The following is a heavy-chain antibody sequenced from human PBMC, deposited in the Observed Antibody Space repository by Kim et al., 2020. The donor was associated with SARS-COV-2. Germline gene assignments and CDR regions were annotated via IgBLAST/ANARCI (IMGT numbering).Heavy chain of an antibody. CDR3: ARFGDGAGDAFDI. Sequence: ASVKVSCKASGYTFTGYYMHWVRQAPGQGLEWMGWINPNSGGTNYAQKFQGWVTMTRDTSISTAYMELSRLRSDDTAVYYCARFGDGAGDAFDIWGQGTMVTVSS. CDR1: GYTFTGYY. CDR2: INPNSGGT. J-gene: IGHJ3*02. V-gene: IGHV1-2*04. D-gene: IGHD2-21*01.